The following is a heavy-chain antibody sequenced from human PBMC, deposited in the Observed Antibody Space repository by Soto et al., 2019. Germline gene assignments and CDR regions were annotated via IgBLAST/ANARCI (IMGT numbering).Heavy chain of an antibody. CDR3: ARAMTTVTTIDY. J-gene: IGHJ4*02. CDR1: GGSISSGGYS. CDR2: IYHSGST. Sequence: QLQLQESGSGLVKPSQTLSLTCAVSGGSISSGGYSWSWIRQPPGKGLEWIGYIYHSGSTYYNPSLKSRVTIPVDRSKNQSSLKLRSVTAADTAVYYCARAMTTVTTIDYWGQGTLVTVSS. V-gene: IGHV4-30-2*01. D-gene: IGHD4-17*01.